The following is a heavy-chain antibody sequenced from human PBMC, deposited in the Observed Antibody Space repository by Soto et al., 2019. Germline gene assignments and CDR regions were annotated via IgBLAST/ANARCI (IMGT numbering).Heavy chain of an antibody. V-gene: IGHV3-7*03. CDR3: ASVLIAPRPSYCDY. CDR1: GFTFSSYW. J-gene: IGHJ4*02. D-gene: IGHD6-6*01. CDR2: IKQDGSEK. Sequence: GGSLRLSCAASGFTFSSYWMSWVRQAPGKGLEWVANIKQDGSEKYYVDSVKGRFTISRDNAKNSLYLQMNSLRAEDTAVYYCASVLIAPRPSYCDYWGQGTLVTVSS.